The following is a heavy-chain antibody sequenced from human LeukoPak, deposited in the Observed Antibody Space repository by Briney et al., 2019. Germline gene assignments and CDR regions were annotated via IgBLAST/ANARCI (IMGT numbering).Heavy chain of an antibody. CDR2: IYNCYNS. J-gene: IGHJ4*02. D-gene: IGHD6-19*01. CDR3: ATGEQWLVFDY. Sequence: GGALRLSLAASRSTVINNLMSWVRQAAGKGLEGVSIIYNCYNSYYVDSVQGRLTISRDNSKNTLYLQMNSLRAEDKAVYYCATGEQWLVFDYWGQGTLVTVSS. CDR1: RSTVINNL. V-gene: IGHV3-66*01.